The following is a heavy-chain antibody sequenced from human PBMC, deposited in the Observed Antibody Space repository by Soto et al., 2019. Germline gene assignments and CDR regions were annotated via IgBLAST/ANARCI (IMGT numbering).Heavy chain of an antibody. CDR3: ARGLLRSSSWYWYFQH. Sequence: GGSLRLSCAASGFTFSNFGLHWVRQAPGKGLEWVAGIANDGNKKYYADSVKGRFTISRDNSKNTLYLQMNSLRAEDTAVYYCARGLLRSSSWYWYFQHWGQGTLVTVSS. CDR1: GFTFSNFG. D-gene: IGHD6-13*01. CDR2: IANDGNKK. V-gene: IGHV3-30*03. J-gene: IGHJ1*01.